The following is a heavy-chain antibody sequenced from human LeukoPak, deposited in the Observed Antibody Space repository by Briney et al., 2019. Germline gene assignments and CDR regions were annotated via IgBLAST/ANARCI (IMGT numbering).Heavy chain of an antibody. CDR2: INPNSGGT. V-gene: IGHV1-2*02. CDR1: GYIFSTYG. Sequence: ASVKVSCKASGYIFSTYGISWVRQAPGQGLEWMGWINPNSGGTNYAQKFQGRVTMTRDTSISTAYMELSRLRSDDTAVYYCARDDRYYYYGMDVWGQGTTVTVSS. CDR3: ARDDRYYYYGMDV. J-gene: IGHJ6*02.